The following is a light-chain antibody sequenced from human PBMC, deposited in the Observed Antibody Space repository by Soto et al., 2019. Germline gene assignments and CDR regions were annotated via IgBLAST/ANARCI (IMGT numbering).Light chain of an antibody. Sequence: QSVLTQPASVSGSPGQSITISCTGTSNDVGFYSYVSWYQQHPGKAPKLIIYEVTNRPSGVSDHFSGSKSDNTASLTISGLQAEDEADYYCSSYTISSTWVFGVGTKLTVL. CDR1: SNDVGFYSY. CDR2: EVT. V-gene: IGLV2-14*01. CDR3: SSYTISSTWV. J-gene: IGLJ3*02.